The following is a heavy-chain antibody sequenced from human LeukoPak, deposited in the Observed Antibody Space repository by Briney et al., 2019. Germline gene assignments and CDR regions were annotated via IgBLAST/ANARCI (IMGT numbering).Heavy chain of an antibody. V-gene: IGHV4-59*01. CDR3: ARVRELVMYYYMDV. J-gene: IGHJ6*03. Sequence: SETLSLTCTVSGGSISSYYWSWIRQPPGKGLEWIGYISYSGSTNYNPSLKSRVTISVDTSKNQFSLTLTSVTAADTAVYYCARVRELVMYYYMDVWGKGTTVTVSS. CDR1: GGSISSYY. D-gene: IGHD3-10*01. CDR2: ISYSGST.